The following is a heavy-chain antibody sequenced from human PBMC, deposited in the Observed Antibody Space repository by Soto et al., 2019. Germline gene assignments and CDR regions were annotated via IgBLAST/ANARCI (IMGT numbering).Heavy chain of an antibody. CDR1: GGTFSSYA. V-gene: IGHV1-69*12. Sequence: QVQLVQSGAEVKKPGSSVKVSCKASGGTFSSYAISWVRQAPGQGLEWMGGIIPIFGTANYAQKFQGRVTITADESTSTAYMELSSLRSEDTTVYYCASRTAGDYVWGSYRLSYYYGMDVWGQGTTVTVSS. CDR2: IIPIFGTA. D-gene: IGHD3-16*02. CDR3: ASRTAGDYVWGSYRLSYYYGMDV. J-gene: IGHJ6*02.